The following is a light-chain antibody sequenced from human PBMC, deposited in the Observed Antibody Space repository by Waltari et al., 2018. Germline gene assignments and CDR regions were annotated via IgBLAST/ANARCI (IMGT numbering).Light chain of an antibody. V-gene: IGKV1-12*01. CDR2: GAS. CDR3: QQVNSFPAT. J-gene: IGKJ4*01. CDR1: QSISNW. Sequence: DIQMTQSPSSVSAFVGDRVTITCRASQSISNWLAWYQQKPGKAPKLLIYGASDLHSVVPSRFSGSGAGTDFTLTISSLQAEDFATYYCQQVNSFPATFGGGTTVEIK.